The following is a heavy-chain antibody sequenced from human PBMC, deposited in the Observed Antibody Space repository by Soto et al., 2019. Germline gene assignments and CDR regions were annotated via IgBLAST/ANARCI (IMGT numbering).Heavy chain of an antibody. CDR2: IIPIFGTA. J-gene: IGHJ2*01. D-gene: IGHD1-26*01. CDR1: GGTFSSYA. V-gene: IGHV1-69*01. Sequence: QVQLVQSGAEVKKPGSSVKVSCKASGGTFSSYAISWVRRAPGQGLEWMGGIIPIFGTAIYAQKFQGRVTITGDESTSIAYMELSSLRSEDTAVYYCARGGVGRAEYWYFDLWGRGTLVTVSS. CDR3: ARGGVGRAEYWYFDL.